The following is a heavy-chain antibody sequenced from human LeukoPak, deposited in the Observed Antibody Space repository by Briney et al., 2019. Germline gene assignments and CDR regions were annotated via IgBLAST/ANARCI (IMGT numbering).Heavy chain of an antibody. CDR3: ARGLALWFGFYYYYYGMDV. V-gene: IGHV4-34*01. Sequence: PSETLSLTCAVYGGSFSGYYWSWIRQPPGKGLEWIGEINHSGSTNYNPSLKSRVTISVDTSKDQFSLELSSVTAADTAVYYCARGLALWFGFYYYYYGMDVWGQGTTVTVSS. J-gene: IGHJ6*02. CDR2: INHSGST. D-gene: IGHD3-10*01. CDR1: GGSFSGYY.